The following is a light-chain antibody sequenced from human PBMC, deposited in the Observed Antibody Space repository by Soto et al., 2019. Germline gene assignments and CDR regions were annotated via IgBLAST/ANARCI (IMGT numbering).Light chain of an antibody. Sequence: EFVLTQSPGTLSLSPGERAPLSCRASQSFGSTSLAWYQQKPGQSPRLLTYGASSRATGIPDRFSGSGSGTDFTLTISRLEPEDFAVYYCQQYGSSPSGRFGQGTKVEI. CDR1: QSFGSTS. CDR3: QQYGSSPSGR. CDR2: GAS. J-gene: IGKJ1*01. V-gene: IGKV3-20*01.